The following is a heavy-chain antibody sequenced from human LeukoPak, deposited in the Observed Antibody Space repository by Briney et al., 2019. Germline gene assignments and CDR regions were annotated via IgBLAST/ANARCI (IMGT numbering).Heavy chain of an antibody. CDR1: GGTFTSYA. CDR3: ARNGFNYGDYYGFDY. CDR2: IIPIFGTA. J-gene: IGHJ4*02. V-gene: IGHV1-69*06. D-gene: IGHD4-17*01. Sequence: SVKVSCKASGGTFTSYAISWVRQAPGQGLEWMGGIIPIFGTANYAQKFQGRVTITADKSTSTAYMELSSLRSEDTAVYYCARNGFNYGDYYGFDYWGQGTLVTVSS.